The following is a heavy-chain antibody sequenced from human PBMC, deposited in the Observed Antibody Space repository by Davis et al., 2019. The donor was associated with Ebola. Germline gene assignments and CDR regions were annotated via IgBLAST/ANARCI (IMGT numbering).Heavy chain of an antibody. Sequence: GGSLRLSCAASGFTFSSYGMHWVRQAPGKGLEWVAFIRYDGINTYSADSVKGRFTISRDNSKNTLYLQMNSLRAEDTAVYYCARTYYYDSTGYRNAFDIWGQGTMVTVSS. CDR1: GFTFSSYG. CDR3: ARTYYYDSTGYRNAFDI. CDR2: IRYDGINT. V-gene: IGHV3-30*02. J-gene: IGHJ3*02. D-gene: IGHD3-22*01.